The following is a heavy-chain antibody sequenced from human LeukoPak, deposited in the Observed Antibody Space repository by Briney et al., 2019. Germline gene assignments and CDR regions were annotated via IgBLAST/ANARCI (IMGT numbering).Heavy chain of an antibody. D-gene: IGHD1-1*01. J-gene: IGHJ4*02. CDR3: TRDVGYPTPDY. V-gene: IGHV3-49*04. CDR1: GFTFSDYH. CDR2: IRTNSHGGTT. Sequence: PGGSLRLSCRVSGFTFSDYHISWVRQAPGKGLEWVGLIRTNSHGGTTEYAASVKGRFTLSSDDSKSIAYLQMNSLKTEDTAIYYCTRDVGYPTPDYWGQGTLVTVSS.